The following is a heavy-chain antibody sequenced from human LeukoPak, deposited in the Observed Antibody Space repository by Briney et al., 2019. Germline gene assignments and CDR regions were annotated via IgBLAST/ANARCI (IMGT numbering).Heavy chain of an antibody. J-gene: IGHJ4*02. CDR2: INHSGST. Sequence: SETLSLTCAVYGGSFSGYYWSWIRQPPGKGLEWIGEINHSGSTNYNPSLKSRVTISVDTSKNQSSLKLSSVTAADTAVYYCARGREMATMFAGEKYYFDCWGQGTLVTVSS. CDR1: GGSFSGYY. D-gene: IGHD5-24*01. CDR3: ARGREMATMFAGEKYYFDC. V-gene: IGHV4-34*01.